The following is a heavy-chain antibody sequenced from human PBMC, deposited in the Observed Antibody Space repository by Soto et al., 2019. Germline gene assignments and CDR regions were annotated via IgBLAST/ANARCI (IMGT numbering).Heavy chain of an antibody. V-gene: IGHV3-48*02. Sequence: GGSLRLSRAASGFSLSNYGMNRVRQAPGRGLEWVSNINDRSSAIDYADSVKGRCTSSRDNAKNSVFLQLNSLRDEDTAVYYCARDRRWAIDYWGQGTLVTVSS. CDR2: INDRSSAI. CDR3: ARDRRWAIDY. D-gene: IGHD6-13*01. CDR1: GFSLSNYG. J-gene: IGHJ4*02.